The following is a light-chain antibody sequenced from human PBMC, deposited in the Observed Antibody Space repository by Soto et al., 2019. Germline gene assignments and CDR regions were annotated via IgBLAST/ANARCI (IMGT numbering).Light chain of an antibody. CDR2: LGS. CDR1: QTLLHSNGYNY. V-gene: IGKV2-28*01. Sequence: DIVMTQSPVSLPVTPGEPASISCRSSQTLLHSNGYNYLDWYLQRPGQSPQLLIYLGSNRASGVPDRFSGSGSGTDFTLKISRVEAEDVGVYYCMQTLRTPPFTFGPGTKVDIK. CDR3: MQTLRTPPFT. J-gene: IGKJ3*01.